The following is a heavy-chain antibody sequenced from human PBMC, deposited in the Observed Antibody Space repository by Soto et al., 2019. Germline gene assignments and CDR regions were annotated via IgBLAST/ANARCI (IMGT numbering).Heavy chain of an antibody. J-gene: IGHJ4*02. V-gene: IGHV1-69*01. D-gene: IGHD3-22*01. CDR2: IIPIFGTA. Sequence: QVQLVQSGAEVRKPGSSVRVSCKASGGSFNRHTISWVRQAPGQGLEWMGGIIPIFGTANHAQKFQGRVTIIADHSTSTVYMELSSLRSDDTAIYYCARGWGYDSTDYYYAYWGQGTLVIVSS. CDR3: ARGWGYDSTDYYYAY. CDR1: GGSFNRHT.